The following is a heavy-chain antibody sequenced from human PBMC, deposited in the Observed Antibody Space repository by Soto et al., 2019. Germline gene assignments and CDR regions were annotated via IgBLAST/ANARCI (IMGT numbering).Heavy chain of an antibody. Sequence: ASVKVSCKASGYTFTGYYMHWVRQAPGQGLEWMGWINPNRGGTNYAQKFQGRVTMTRDTSISTAYMERSRLRSDDTAVYYCARSDIVVVPAAIHYYYYGMDVWGQGTTVTVSS. D-gene: IGHD2-2*01. CDR2: INPNRGGT. CDR1: GYTFTGYY. J-gene: IGHJ6*02. CDR3: ARSDIVVVPAAIHYYYYGMDV. V-gene: IGHV1-2*02.